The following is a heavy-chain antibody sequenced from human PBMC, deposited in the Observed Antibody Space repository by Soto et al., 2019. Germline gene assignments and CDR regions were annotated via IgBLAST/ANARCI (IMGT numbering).Heavy chain of an antibody. Sequence: QVQLVQSGPEVKKPGASVKVSCKASAYTFTTYGISWVRQAPGQGREWMGWISGYNGVTNYAQKFRGRVTITTETSTTTAYMELRSLRSDDTAIYYCARDGRKDLWVAGLNSMDVWGQGTTVTVSS. D-gene: IGHD1-26*01. CDR3: ARDGRKDLWVAGLNSMDV. CDR1: AYTFTTYG. CDR2: ISGYNGVT. J-gene: IGHJ6*02. V-gene: IGHV1-18*01.